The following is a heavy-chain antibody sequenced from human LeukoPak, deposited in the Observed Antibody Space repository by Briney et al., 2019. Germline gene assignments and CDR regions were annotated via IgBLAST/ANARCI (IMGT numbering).Heavy chain of an antibody. J-gene: IGHJ3*02. V-gene: IGHV1-2*06. CDR2: INPNSGDT. CDR1: GYTFTGYY. D-gene: IGHD2-15*01. CDR3: AKVREVGTNIEVVVVDTSGAFDM. Sequence: ASVKVSCKASGYTFTGYYINWVRQAPGRGLEWMGRINPNSGDTNFAQKFQGRVTLTRDTSISTSYMELSSLRSDDTAVYFCAKVREVGTNIEVVVVDTSGAFDMWGQGTMVTVSS.